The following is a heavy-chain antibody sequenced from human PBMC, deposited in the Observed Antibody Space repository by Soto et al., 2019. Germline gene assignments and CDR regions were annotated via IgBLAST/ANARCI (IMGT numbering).Heavy chain of an antibody. CDR1: GGSISSGDYY. Sequence: NPSETLSLTCTVSGGSISSGDYYWSWIRQPPGKGLEWIGYIYYSGSTYYNPSLKSRVTISVDTSKNQFSLKLSSVTAADTAVYYCARDSADYGSQRQTDYYFDYWGQGTLVTVSS. D-gene: IGHD4-17*01. V-gene: IGHV4-30-4*01. CDR2: IYYSGST. J-gene: IGHJ4*02. CDR3: ARDSADYGSQRQTDYYFDY.